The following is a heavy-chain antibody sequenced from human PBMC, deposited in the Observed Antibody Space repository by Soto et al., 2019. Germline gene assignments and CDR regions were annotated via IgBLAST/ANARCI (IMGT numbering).Heavy chain of an antibody. D-gene: IGHD1-7*01. V-gene: IGHV1-69*02. J-gene: IGHJ6*03. CDR2: IIPILGIA. CDR3: ARARTGTTYYSYYMDV. Sequence: QVQLVQSGAEVKKPGSSVKVSCKASGGTFSSYTISWVRQAPGQGLEWMGRIIPILGIANYAQKFQGRVTITADKSTSTAYMELSSLRSEDTAVYYCARARTGTTYYSYYMDVWGKGTTVTVSS. CDR1: GGTFSSYT.